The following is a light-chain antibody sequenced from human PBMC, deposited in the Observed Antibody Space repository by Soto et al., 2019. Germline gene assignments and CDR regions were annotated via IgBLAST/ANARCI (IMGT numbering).Light chain of an antibody. CDR2: GAS. J-gene: IGKJ1*01. Sequence: EIVLTQSPGTLSLSPGERATLSCRASQSVSSYLAWYQQKPGQTPRLLIYGASNRATGIPDRFSGSGSGTDFTLTIIRLEPEDFPVFYCHQYGRSPRTFGQGTKVEIK. V-gene: IGKV3-20*01. CDR3: HQYGRSPRT. CDR1: QSVSSY.